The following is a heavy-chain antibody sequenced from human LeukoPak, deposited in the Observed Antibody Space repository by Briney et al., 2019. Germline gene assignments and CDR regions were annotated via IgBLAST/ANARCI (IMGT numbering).Heavy chain of an antibody. D-gene: IGHD1-14*01. CDR2: IHRSGSP. J-gene: IGHJ4*02. CDR3: AREILGGFNPGAY. CDR1: LDSTTSNF. Sequence: SETLSLTCTVSLDSTTSNFWSWVRQPPGKGLEWIGEIHRSGSPNYNPSLQSRVTISIDRSRNQIVLELSSVTAADTAFYYCAREILGGFNPGAYWGQGTMVTVSS. V-gene: IGHV4-4*02.